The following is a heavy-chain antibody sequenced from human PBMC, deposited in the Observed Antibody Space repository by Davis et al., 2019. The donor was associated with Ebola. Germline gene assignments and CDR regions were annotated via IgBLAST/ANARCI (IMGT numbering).Heavy chain of an antibody. D-gene: IGHD2-15*01. CDR2: INPNSGGT. V-gene: IGHV1-2*06. CDR1: GYTFTGYY. CDR3: ARVVLWTSCSGGSCFSDY. Sequence: ASVKVSCKASGYTFTGYYMHWVRQAPGQGLEWMGRINPNSGGTNYAQKFQGRVTMTTDTSTSTAYMELRSLRSDDTAVYYCARVVLWTSCSGGSCFSDYWGQGTLVTVSS. J-gene: IGHJ4*02.